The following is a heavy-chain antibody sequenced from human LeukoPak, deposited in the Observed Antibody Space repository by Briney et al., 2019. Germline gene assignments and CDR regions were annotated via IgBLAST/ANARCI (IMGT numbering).Heavy chain of an antibody. CDR2: ISGSGGST. CDR3: AEIEDFDY. CDR1: GFTFSSYA. V-gene: IGHV3-23*01. Sequence: GGSLRLSCAASGFTFSSYAMSWVRQAPGKGLEWVSAISGSGGSTYYADSVKGRFTISRDNAKNSLYLQMSSLRAEDTAVYYCAEIEDFDYWGQGTLVTVSS. D-gene: IGHD5-24*01. J-gene: IGHJ4*02.